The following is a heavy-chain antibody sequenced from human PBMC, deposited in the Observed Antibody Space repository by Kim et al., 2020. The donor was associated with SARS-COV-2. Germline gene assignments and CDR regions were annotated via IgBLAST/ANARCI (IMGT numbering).Heavy chain of an antibody. D-gene: IGHD4-17*01. CDR3: ARADYGDSVYFDY. Sequence: YHPSHKSRVTISVDTSKNQFSLKLRSVTAADTAVYYCARADYGDSVYFDYWGQGTLVTVSS. V-gene: IGHV4-59*01. J-gene: IGHJ4*02.